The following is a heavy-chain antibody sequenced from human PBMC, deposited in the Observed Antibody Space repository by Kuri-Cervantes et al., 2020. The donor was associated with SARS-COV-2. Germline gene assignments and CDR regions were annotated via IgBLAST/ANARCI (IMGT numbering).Heavy chain of an antibody. CDR2: IDWDDDK. D-gene: IGHD4-11*01. V-gene: IGHV2-70*11. CDR1: GFSLSTSGMC. CDR3: ARIQAATVIADY. J-gene: IGHJ4*02. Sequence: SGPTLVKPTQTLTLTCTFSGFSLSTSGMCVSWIRQPPGKALEWLARIDWDDDKYYSRSLETRLTISKDTSKNQVVLTMTNVGPVDTATYYCARIQAATVIADYWGQGTLVTVSS.